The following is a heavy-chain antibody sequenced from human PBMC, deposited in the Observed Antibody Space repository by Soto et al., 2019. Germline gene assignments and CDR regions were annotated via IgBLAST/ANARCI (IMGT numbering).Heavy chain of an antibody. CDR3: ARTRYYYDSSGYYYQIYYFDY. Sequence: GGSLRLSCAASGFTFSSYSMNWVRQAPGKGLEWVSYISSSSSTIYYADSVKGRFTISRDNAKNSLYLQMNSLRDEDTAVYYCARTRYYYDSSGYYYQIYYFDYWGQGTLVTVSS. J-gene: IGHJ4*02. V-gene: IGHV3-48*02. CDR1: GFTFSSYS. D-gene: IGHD3-22*01. CDR2: ISSSSSTI.